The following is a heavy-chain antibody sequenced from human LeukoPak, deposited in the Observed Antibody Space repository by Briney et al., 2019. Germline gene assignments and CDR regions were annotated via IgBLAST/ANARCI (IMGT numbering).Heavy chain of an antibody. CDR3: ARAGSGSGEYNWFDP. J-gene: IGHJ5*02. V-gene: IGHV1-46*01. Sequence: ASVKVSCKASGYTFTSYYMHWVRQAPGQGLEWMGIINPSGGSTSYAQKFQGRVTMTRDTSTSTVYMELSSLRSEDTAVYYCARAGSGSGEYNWFDPWGQGTLVTVSS. CDR1: GYTFTSYY. CDR2: INPSGGST. D-gene: IGHD3-10*01.